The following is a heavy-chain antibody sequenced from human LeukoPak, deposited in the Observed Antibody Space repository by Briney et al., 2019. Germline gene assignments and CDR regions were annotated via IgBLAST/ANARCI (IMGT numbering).Heavy chain of an antibody. Sequence: SETLSLTCTVSGGSISSYSHYWGWIRQPPGKGLEWIGSIFHSGSTYYEPSFKSRVTISVDTSKNQFSLKLSSVTSADTAVYYCTRIGYDSSGYHPFEYWGQGTLVTVSS. J-gene: IGHJ4*02. CDR1: GGSISSYSHY. CDR3: TRIGYDSSGYHPFEY. V-gene: IGHV4-39*01. CDR2: IFHSGST. D-gene: IGHD3-22*01.